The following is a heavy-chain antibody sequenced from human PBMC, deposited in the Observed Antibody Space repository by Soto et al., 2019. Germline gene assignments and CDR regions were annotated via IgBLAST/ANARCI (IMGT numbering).Heavy chain of an antibody. CDR1: GYSFTSYW. J-gene: IGHJ6*04. CDR2: IYPGDSDT. V-gene: IGHV5-51*01. D-gene: IGHD3-22*01. Sequence: GESLKISCKGSGYSFTSYWIGWVRQMPGKGLEWMGIIYPGDSDTRYSPSFQRQDTISADKSISTAYLQWSSLKASDTAMYYCARFNYYDTSRYQFTRVYLSSCSMDVWGEGTTVTVSS. CDR3: ARFNYYDTSRYQFTRVYLSSCSMDV.